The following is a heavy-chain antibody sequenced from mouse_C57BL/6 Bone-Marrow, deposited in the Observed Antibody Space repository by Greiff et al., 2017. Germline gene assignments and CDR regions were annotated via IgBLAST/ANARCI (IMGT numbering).Heavy chain of an antibody. Sequence: QVQLQQSGAELVRPGASVTLSCKASGYTFTDYEMQWVKQTPVHGLEWIGAIDPETGGTAYNQKFKGKAILTADKSSSTAYMELRSLTSEDSAVYYCTRWGPYWGQGTLVTVSA. CDR3: TRWGPY. V-gene: IGHV1-15*01. D-gene: IGHD3-3*01. CDR1: GYTFTDYE. J-gene: IGHJ3*01. CDR2: IDPETGGT.